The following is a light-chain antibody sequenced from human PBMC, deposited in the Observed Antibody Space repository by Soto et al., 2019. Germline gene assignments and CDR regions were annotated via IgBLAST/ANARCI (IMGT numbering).Light chain of an antibody. CDR3: QQYGSSPRVT. J-gene: IGKJ1*01. CDR2: GAS. CDR1: QSVSSSS. V-gene: IGKV3-20*01. Sequence: EIVLTQSPGTLSLSPGERATLSCRASQSVSSSSLTWYQQKPGQAPRLLIYGASSRATGIPDRFSGSGSGTDFTLTISRLEPEDFAVYYCQQYGSSPRVTFGQGTKVDIK.